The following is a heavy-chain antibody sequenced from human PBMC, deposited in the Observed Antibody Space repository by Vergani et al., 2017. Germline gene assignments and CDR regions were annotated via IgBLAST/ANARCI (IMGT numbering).Heavy chain of an antibody. CDR3: ASRDITIFGVVIIRGYYYYGMDV. J-gene: IGHJ6*02. D-gene: IGHD3-3*01. Sequence: QVQLEQSGAEVKKPGSSVTVSCKASGGTFSSYAISWVRQAPGQGLEWMGGIIPIFGTANYAQKFQGRVTITADESTSTAYMELSSLRSEDTAVYYCASRDITIFGVVIIRGYYYYGMDVWGQGP. CDR1: GGTFSSYA. V-gene: IGHV1-69*12. CDR2: IIPIFGTA.